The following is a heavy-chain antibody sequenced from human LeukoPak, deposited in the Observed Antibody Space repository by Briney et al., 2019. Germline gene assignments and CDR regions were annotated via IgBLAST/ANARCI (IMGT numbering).Heavy chain of an antibody. CDR3: ARDTGYCSGGSCYSRTYYFDY. Sequence: GGSLRLSCAASGFTFSSYAMSWVRQAPGKGLEWVSAISGSGGSTYYADSVKGRFTISRDNAKNSLYLQMNSLRAEDTAVYYCARDTGYCSGGSCYSRTYYFDYWGQGTLVTVSS. V-gene: IGHV3-23*01. CDR2: ISGSGGST. CDR1: GFTFSSYA. D-gene: IGHD2-15*01. J-gene: IGHJ4*02.